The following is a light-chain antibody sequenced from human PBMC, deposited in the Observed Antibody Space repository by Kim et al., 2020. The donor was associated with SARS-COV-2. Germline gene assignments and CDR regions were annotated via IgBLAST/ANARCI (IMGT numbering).Light chain of an antibody. CDR1: SSNLGAGYD. V-gene: IGLV1-40*01. Sequence: PGQRVTLDCTGSSSNLGAGYDVHSYQQHPGTAPQLPIYCNSNPPSGGPDPFSGSKSGTSASLAITGLQAEDEADYYCQSYDSSLGVFGTGTKVTVL. J-gene: IGLJ1*01. CDR3: QSYDSSLGV. CDR2: CNS.